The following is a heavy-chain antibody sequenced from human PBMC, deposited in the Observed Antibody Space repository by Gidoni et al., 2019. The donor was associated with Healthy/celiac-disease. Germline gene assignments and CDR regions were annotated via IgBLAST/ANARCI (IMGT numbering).Heavy chain of an antibody. V-gene: IGHV1-8*01. CDR2: MNPNSGNT. J-gene: IGHJ4*02. D-gene: IGHD3-10*01. CDR1: GYTFTSYD. Sequence: QVQLVQSGAEVKKPGASVKVSCKASGYTFTSYDINWARQATGQGLEWMGWMNPNSGNTGYAQKFQGRVTMTRNTSISTAYMELSSLRSEDTAVYYCARALSITMVRGYRRDRLVFDYWGQGTLVTVSS. CDR3: ARALSITMVRGYRRDRLVFDY.